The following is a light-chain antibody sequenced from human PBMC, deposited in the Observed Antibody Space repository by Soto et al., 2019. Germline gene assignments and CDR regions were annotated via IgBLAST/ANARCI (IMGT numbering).Light chain of an antibody. Sequence: QSALTQPASVSGSPGQSITISCTGASGDGGGYKYVSWYQQHSGKAPKLIIYEVDKRPSGVSYRFSGSKSGSTASLTISGLQAEDEADYYCSSYALIKYFGTGTKLTVL. J-gene: IGLJ1*01. CDR2: EVD. CDR3: SSYALIKY. V-gene: IGLV2-14*01. CDR1: SGDGGGYKY.